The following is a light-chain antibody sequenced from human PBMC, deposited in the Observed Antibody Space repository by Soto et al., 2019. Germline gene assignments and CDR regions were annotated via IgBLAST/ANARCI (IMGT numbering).Light chain of an antibody. J-gene: IGKJ1*01. CDR1: QFISSW. CDR3: QQYNSYPWT. Sequence: DIQMTQSPSTLSASVGDRVTITCRASQFISSWLAWYQQKPGKVPKLLIFHASNLESGVPSWLSGSGSGTEFTLTISSLQPDDIATYYCQQYNSYPWTFGQGTKVQI. CDR2: HAS. V-gene: IGKV1-5*01.